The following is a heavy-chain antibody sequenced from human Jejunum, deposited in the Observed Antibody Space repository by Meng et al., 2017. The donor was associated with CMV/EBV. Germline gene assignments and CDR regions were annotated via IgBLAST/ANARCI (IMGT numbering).Heavy chain of an antibody. J-gene: IGHJ4*02. D-gene: IGHD3-22*01. CDR1: GYTFTSYD. CDR3: ARDLSGYYSFVDY. Sequence: QVPLVQSGAEVKKPGASVKVSCKASGYTFTSYDINWVRQGTGQGLEWMGRINPNNGGANYAQQFQGRVTMTTDTSISTAYMELSRLRSDDTAVYYCARDLSGYYSFVDYWGQGTLVTVSS. CDR2: INPNNGGA. V-gene: IGHV1-2*06.